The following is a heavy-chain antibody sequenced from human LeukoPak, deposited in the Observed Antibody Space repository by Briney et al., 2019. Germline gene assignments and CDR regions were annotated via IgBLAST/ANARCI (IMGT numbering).Heavy chain of an antibody. CDR2: IYSGGST. D-gene: IGHD6-13*01. V-gene: IGHV3-53*01. CDR1: GFTVSSNY. CDR3: AYHRIAAAGDFDY. Sequence: GGSLRLSCAASGFTVSSNYMNWVRQAPGKGLEWVSVIYSGGSTYYADSVKGRFTISRDNSKNTLYLQMNSLRAEDTAVYYCAYHRIAAAGDFDYWGQGTLVTVSS. J-gene: IGHJ4*02.